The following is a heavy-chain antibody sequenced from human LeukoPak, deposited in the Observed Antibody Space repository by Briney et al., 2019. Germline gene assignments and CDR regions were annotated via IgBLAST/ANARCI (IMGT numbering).Heavy chain of an antibody. D-gene: IGHD2-2*01. Sequence: GGSLRLSCAASGFTFSSYAMSWVRQAPGKGLEWVSAISGSDGSTYYADSVKGRFTISRDNSKNTLYLQMNSLRAEDTAVYYCAKGDCSTSCRDWFDPWGQGTLVTVSS. CDR2: ISGSDGST. V-gene: IGHV3-23*01. CDR1: GFTFSSYA. CDR3: AKGDCSTSCRDWFDP. J-gene: IGHJ5*02.